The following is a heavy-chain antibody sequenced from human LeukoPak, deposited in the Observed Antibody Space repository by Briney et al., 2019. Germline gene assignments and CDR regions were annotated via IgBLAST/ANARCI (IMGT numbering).Heavy chain of an antibody. J-gene: IGHJ5*02. CDR3: ARGAPQWLVHMWWFDP. D-gene: IGHD6-19*01. CDR2: INTNTGNP. V-gene: IGHV7-4-1*02. Sequence: ASVKVSCKASGYTFTSYAMNWVRQAPGQGLEWMGWINTNTGNPTYAQGFTGRFVFSLDTSVSTAYLQISSLKAEDTAVYYCARGAPQWLVHMWWFDPWGQGTLVTVSS. CDR1: GYTFTSYA.